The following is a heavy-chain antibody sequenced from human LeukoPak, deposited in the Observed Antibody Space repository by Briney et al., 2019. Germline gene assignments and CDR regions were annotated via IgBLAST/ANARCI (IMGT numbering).Heavy chain of an antibody. V-gene: IGHV3-48*03. CDR2: ISSSGSTI. CDR1: GFTFSSYE. D-gene: IGHD2-8*01. J-gene: IGHJ4*02. CDR3: ALIIGNNGLFDY. Sequence: PGGSLRLSCAASGFTFSSYEMNWVRQAPGKGLEWVSYISSSGSTIYYADSVKGRFTISRDNAKNSLYLQINSLRAEDTAVYYCALIIGNNGLFDYWGQGTLVTVSS.